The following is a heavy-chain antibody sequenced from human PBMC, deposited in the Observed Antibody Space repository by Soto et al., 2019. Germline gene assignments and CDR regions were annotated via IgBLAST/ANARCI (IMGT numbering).Heavy chain of an antibody. J-gene: IGHJ3*02. D-gene: IGHD3-22*01. CDR1: GFTFSSYA. CDR3: AKDSYYYDTSGDYSWDAFDI. V-gene: IGHV3-23*01. CDR2: IGGSGGST. Sequence: PGGSLRLSCAASGFTFSSYAMTWVRQAPGKGLEWVSTIGGSGGSTYYADSVKGRYTVSRDNSRDTLYLQMNSLRAEDTAVFYCAKDSYYYDTSGDYSWDAFDIWGQGTMVTVSS.